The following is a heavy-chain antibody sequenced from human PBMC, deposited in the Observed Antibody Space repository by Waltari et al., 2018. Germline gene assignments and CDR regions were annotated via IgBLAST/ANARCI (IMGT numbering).Heavy chain of an antibody. J-gene: IGHJ5*02. Sequence: QLQLQESGSGLVRPSETLSLTCTVSGGCISSSCSSWGCVRKTPGKGLEWIGSIYYSGSTYYNPSIKSRVTISVDTSKKQFSLKLSSLTAADTAVYYCARGPAAGENWFDHWGQGTLVTVSS. CDR3: ARGPAAGENWFDH. CDR2: IYYSGST. D-gene: IGHD2-2*01. V-gene: IGHV4-39*01. CDR1: GGCISSSCSS.